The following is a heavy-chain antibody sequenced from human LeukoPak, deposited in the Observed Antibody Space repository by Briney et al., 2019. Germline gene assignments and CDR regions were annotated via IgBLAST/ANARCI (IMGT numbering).Heavy chain of an antibody. D-gene: IGHD4-17*01. CDR3: AKDLRRYGDYDEDAFDI. CDR2: IIPIFGTA. CDR1: GGTFISYA. Sequence: SVKVSCKASGGTFISYAISWVRQAPGQGLEWMGGIIPIFGTANYAQKFQGRVTITADESTSTAYMELSSLRSEDTAVYYCAKDLRRYGDYDEDAFDIWGQGTMVTVSS. V-gene: IGHV1-69*13. J-gene: IGHJ3*02.